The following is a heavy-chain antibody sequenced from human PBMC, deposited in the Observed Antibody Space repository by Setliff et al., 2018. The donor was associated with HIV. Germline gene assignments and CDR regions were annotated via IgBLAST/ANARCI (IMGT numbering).Heavy chain of an antibody. J-gene: IGHJ2*01. Sequence: PSETLFLTCTVSGYSISSGYYWGWIRQPPGKGLEWIGSIYHSGSTYYNPSLKSRVTISVDTSKNQFSLKLSSVTAADTAVYYCARDPYGITTRDWYFDLWGRGTLVTVSS. D-gene: IGHD3-10*01. V-gene: IGHV4-38-2*02. CDR3: ARDPYGITTRDWYFDL. CDR1: GYSISSGYY. CDR2: IYHSGST.